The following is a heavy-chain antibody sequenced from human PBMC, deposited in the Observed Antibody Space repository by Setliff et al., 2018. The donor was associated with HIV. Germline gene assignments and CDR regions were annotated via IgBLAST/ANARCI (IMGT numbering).Heavy chain of an antibody. CDR3: ARGRSGFNWFDT. D-gene: IGHD3-22*01. V-gene: IGHV1-69-2*01. Sequence: KVSCKGSGYTFTAYYLHWVQQAPGKGPEWMGRVDPEGGETRYAEKFQGRVTMTADTSTDTAYMELSSVRSEDTAVYYCARGRSGFNWFDTWGQGTLVTVSS. CDR1: GYTFTAYY. J-gene: IGHJ5*02. CDR2: VDPEGGET.